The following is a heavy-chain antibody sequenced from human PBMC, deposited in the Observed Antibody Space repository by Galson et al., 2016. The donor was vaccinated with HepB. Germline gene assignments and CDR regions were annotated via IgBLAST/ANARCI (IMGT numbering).Heavy chain of an antibody. Sequence: SETLSLTCTVSGGSISSSSFYWGWIRQPPGKGLEWIGSIYYTGSTSYNVSLKSRVTISVDTSKHQFSLRLSSVTAADTAVYYCARHSSSWDCYYYGTDVWGQGTTVTVSS. CDR1: GGSISSSSFY. CDR3: ARHSSSWDCYYYGTDV. J-gene: IGHJ6*02. CDR2: IYYTGST. V-gene: IGHV4-39*01. D-gene: IGHD6-6*01.